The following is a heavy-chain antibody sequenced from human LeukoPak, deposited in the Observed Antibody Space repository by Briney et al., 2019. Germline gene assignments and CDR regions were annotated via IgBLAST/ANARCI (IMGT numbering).Heavy chain of an antibody. CDR3: ARAELLWSPGIYY. CDR2: IYYSGST. CDR1: GVSFSGYY. V-gene: IGHV4-59*01. D-gene: IGHD3-10*01. J-gene: IGHJ4*02. Sequence: SETLSLTCAVYGVSFSGYYWSWIRQPPGKGLEWIGYIYYSGSTNYNPSLKSRVTISVDTSKNQFSLKLSSVTAADTAVYYCARAELLWSPGIYYWGQGTLVTVSS.